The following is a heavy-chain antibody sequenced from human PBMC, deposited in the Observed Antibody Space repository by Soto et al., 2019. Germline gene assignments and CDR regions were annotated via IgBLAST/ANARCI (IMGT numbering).Heavy chain of an antibody. D-gene: IGHD1-7*01. CDR2: IYYSGST. CDR1: GGSINSYY. V-gene: IGHV4-59*08. Sequence: QVQLQESGPGLVKPSETLSLTCTVSGGSINSYYWSWIRQPPGKGLEWIGYIYYSGSTNYNPSLKSRITRSADTSKNQFSLKRSAVTAADTAVYYCARHISSGTNIAAIRSFDPWGQGTLVTVSS. CDR3: ARHISSGTNIAAIRSFDP. J-gene: IGHJ5*02.